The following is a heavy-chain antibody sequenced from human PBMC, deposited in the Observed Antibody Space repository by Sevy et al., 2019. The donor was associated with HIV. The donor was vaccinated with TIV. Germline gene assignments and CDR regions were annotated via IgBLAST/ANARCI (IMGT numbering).Heavy chain of an antibody. CDR1: AFTFSSYS. J-gene: IGHJ4*02. V-gene: IGHV3-48*02. CDR3: ARTKGPYSSSWYYFDY. D-gene: IGHD6-13*01. Sequence: GGSLRLSCAASAFTFSSYSMNWVRQAPGKGLEWVSYISSSSSTIYYADSVKGRFTISRDNAKNSLYLQMNSLRDEDTAVYYCARTKGPYSSSWYYFDYWGQGTLVTVSS. CDR2: ISSSSSTI.